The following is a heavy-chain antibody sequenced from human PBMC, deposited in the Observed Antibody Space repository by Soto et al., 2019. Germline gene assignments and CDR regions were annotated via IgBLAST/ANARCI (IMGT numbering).Heavy chain of an antibody. CDR2: IIPMFGTT. D-gene: IGHD5-12*01. CDR3: ARGGDGYNQAYKFYFDS. CDR1: GYTFTGYY. J-gene: IGHJ4*02. V-gene: IGHV1-69*06. Sequence: QVQLVQSGAEVKKPGASVKVSCKASGYTFTGYYMHWVRQAPGQGLEWMGWIIPMFGTTRYAQKFQGGVTITADKSTNTAYMELSSLRSEDTAVYYCARGGDGYNQAYKFYFDSWGQGTLVTVSS.